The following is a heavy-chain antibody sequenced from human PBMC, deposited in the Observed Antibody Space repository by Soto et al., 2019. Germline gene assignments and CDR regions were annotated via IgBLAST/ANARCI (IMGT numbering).Heavy chain of an antibody. CDR3: ARDRTLYCSGGSCYSLYYYYYGMDV. V-gene: IGHV1-69*01. CDR1: GGTFSSYA. CDR2: IIPIFGTA. Sequence: QVQLVQSGAEVKKPGSSVKVSCKASGGTFSSYAISWVRQAPGQGLEWMGGIIPIFGTANYAQKFQGRVTITADESTSTDYMELSSLRSEDTAVYYCARDRTLYCSGGSCYSLYYYYYGMDVWGQGTTVTVSS. D-gene: IGHD2-15*01. J-gene: IGHJ6*02.